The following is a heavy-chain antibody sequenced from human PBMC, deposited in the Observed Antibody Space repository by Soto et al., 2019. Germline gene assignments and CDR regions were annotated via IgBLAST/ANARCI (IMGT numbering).Heavy chain of an antibody. CDR2: ISGSGGST. CDR3: AKDITMLVVVMFDY. Sequence: PVGSLRLSCAASGFTFSSYAMSWVRHSPGKGLEWVSAISGSGGSTYYADSVKGRFTISRDNSKNTLYLQMNSLRAEDTAVYYCAKDITMLVVVMFDYWGQGTLVTVSS. CDR1: GFTFSSYA. V-gene: IGHV3-23*01. D-gene: IGHD3-22*01. J-gene: IGHJ4*02.